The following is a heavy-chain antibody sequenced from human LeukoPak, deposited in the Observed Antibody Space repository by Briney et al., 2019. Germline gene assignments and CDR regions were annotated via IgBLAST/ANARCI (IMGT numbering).Heavy chain of an antibody. CDR3: ARLLARPHYYGSGSYLPPSEYFQH. V-gene: IGHV5-51*01. CDR1: GYSFTSYW. CDR2: IYPGDSDT. D-gene: IGHD3-10*01. Sequence: GESLKISCKGSGYSFTSYWIGWVRQMPGKGLEWMGIIYPGDSDTRYSPSSQGQVTISADKSISTAYLQWSSLEASDTAMYYCARLLARPHYYGSGSYLPPSEYFQHWGQGTLVTVSS. J-gene: IGHJ1*01.